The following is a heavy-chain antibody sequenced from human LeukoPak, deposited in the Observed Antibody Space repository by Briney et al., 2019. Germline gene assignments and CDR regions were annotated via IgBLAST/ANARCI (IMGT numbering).Heavy chain of an antibody. V-gene: IGHV4-38-2*02. Sequence: SETLSLTCTVSGYSISSGYYWGWIRQPPGKGLEWIGSIYHSGSTYYNPSLKSRVTISVDTSKNQFSLKLSSVTAADTAVYYCARGPAGDYWGQGTLVTVSS. J-gene: IGHJ4*02. CDR3: ARGPAGDY. CDR1: GYSISSGYY. CDR2: IYHSGST. D-gene: IGHD6-19*01.